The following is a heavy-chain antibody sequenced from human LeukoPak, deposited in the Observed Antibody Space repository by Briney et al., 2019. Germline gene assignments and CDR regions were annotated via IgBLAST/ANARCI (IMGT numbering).Heavy chain of an antibody. CDR2: ISSSSSTI. CDR1: GFTFSTYS. D-gene: IGHD2-2*01. J-gene: IGHJ5*02. V-gene: IGHV3-48*04. CDR3: AKGAVVVPAAANNWFDP. Sequence: GGSLRLSCAASGFTFSTYSMNWVRQAPGKGLEWVSYISSSSSTIYYADSVKGRFTISRDNAKNSLYLQMNSLRAEDTALYYCAKGAVVVPAAANNWFDPWGQGTLVTVSS.